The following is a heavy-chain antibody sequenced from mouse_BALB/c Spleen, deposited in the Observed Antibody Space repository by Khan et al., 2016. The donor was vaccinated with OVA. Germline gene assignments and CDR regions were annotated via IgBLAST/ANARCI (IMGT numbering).Heavy chain of an antibody. CDR2: ISTGGHYT. J-gene: IGHJ4*01. V-gene: IGHV5-9-3*01. Sequence: EVELVESGGGVVKPGGSLKLSCSASGFTFSSFAMSWVRQTPEKRLEWVATISTGGHYTFYPDSVKGRFTISRDNARNTLYLQMSSLRSEVTAMYYCARSLVDYYAMDYGGQGTSVTVSS. CDR3: ARSLVDYYAMDY. CDR1: GFTFSSFA. D-gene: IGHD2-2*01.